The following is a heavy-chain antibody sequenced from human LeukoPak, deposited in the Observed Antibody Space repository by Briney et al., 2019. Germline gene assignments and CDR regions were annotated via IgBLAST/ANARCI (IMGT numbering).Heavy chain of an antibody. J-gene: IGHJ6*03. Sequence: GGSLRLSCAASGFTFSSYAMHWVRQAPGKGLEWVAVISYDGSNKYYADSVKGRFTISRDNSKNTLYLQMNSLRAEDTAVYYCARGGSNSGYYYYMDVWGKGTTVTVSS. D-gene: IGHD3-16*01. CDR2: ISYDGSNK. V-gene: IGHV3-30-3*01. CDR1: GFTFSSYA. CDR3: ARGGSNSGYYYYMDV.